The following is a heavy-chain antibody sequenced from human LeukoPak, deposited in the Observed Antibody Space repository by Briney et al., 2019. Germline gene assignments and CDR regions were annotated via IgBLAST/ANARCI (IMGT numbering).Heavy chain of an antibody. J-gene: IGHJ4*02. Sequence: SETLSLTCAVYGGSFSGYYWSWIRQPPGKGLEWIGEINHFGSTNYNPSLKSRVTISVDTSKNQFALKLNSVTAAETAGYYCARDRGFDFWGQGTLITVSS. V-gene: IGHV4-34*01. CDR2: INHFGST. CDR3: ARDRGFDF. CDR1: GGSFSGYY.